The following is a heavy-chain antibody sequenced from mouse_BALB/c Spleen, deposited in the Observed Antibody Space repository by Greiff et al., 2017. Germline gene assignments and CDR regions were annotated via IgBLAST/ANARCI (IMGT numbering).Heavy chain of an antibody. Sequence: EVQVVESGGGLVQPGGSRKLSCAASGFTFSSFGMHWVRQAPEKGLEWVAYISSGSSTIYYADTVKGRFTISRDNPKNTLFLQMTSLRSEDTAMYYCRAWFAYWGQGTLVTVSA. CDR2: ISSGSSTI. V-gene: IGHV5-17*02. CDR3: RAWFAY. J-gene: IGHJ3*01. CDR1: GFTFSSFG.